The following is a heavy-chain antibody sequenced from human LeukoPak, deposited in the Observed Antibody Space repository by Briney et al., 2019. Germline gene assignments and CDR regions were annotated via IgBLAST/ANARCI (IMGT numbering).Heavy chain of an antibody. Sequence: GGSLRLSCVASGFTFSVYEMNWVRQAPGKGLEWVSYISSSGSAIYYVDSVKGRFTVSRDNAKNSLYLQMNGLKAEDTAVYYCARGIVVAGTFAWFDPWGQGTLVTVSS. V-gene: IGHV3-48*03. D-gene: IGHD6-19*01. CDR2: ISSSGSAI. CDR1: GFTFSVYE. J-gene: IGHJ5*02. CDR3: ARGIVVAGTFAWFDP.